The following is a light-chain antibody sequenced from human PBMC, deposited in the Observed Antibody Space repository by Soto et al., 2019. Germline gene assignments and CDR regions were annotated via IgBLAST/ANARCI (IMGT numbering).Light chain of an antibody. CDR1: QTVGRNY. V-gene: IGKV3-20*01. CDR3: QQYASSPLT. Sequence: EIVLTQSPGTLSLSPGERATLSCRASQTVGRNYLAWYQQKPGQTPRLLIHGASNRATGIPDRINGSGSGTDFTLIISKLEPEDFAVYYCQQYASSPLTFGGGTKVEIK. CDR2: GAS. J-gene: IGKJ4*01.